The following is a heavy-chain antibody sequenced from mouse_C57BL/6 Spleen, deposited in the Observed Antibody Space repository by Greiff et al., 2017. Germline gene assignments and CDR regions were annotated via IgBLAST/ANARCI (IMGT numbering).Heavy chain of an antibody. D-gene: IGHD2-5*01. CDR1: GYAFSSSW. V-gene: IGHV1-82*01. J-gene: IGHJ3*01. Sequence: VQLQQSGPELVKPGASVKISCKASGYAFSSSWMNWVKQRPGQGLEWIGRIYPGDGDTNYNGKFKGKATLTADKSSSTAYMQLSSLTSEDSAVYFCAGDYSSSFAYWGQGTLVTVSA. CDR2: IYPGDGDT. CDR3: AGDYSSSFAY.